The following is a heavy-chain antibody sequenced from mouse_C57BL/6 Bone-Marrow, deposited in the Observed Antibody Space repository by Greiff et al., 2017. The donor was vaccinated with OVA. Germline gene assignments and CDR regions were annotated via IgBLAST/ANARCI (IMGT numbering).Heavy chain of an antibody. CDR3: AREGYDSAWFAY. Sequence: VQLQQSGPGMVKPSQSLSLTCTVTGYSITSGYDWHWIRHFPGNKLEWMGYISYSGSTNYNPSLKSRISITHDTSKNHFFLKLNSVTTEDTATYYCAREGYDSAWFAYWGQGTLVTVSA. CDR1: GYSITSGYD. CDR2: ISYSGST. D-gene: IGHD2-4*01. J-gene: IGHJ3*01. V-gene: IGHV3-1*01.